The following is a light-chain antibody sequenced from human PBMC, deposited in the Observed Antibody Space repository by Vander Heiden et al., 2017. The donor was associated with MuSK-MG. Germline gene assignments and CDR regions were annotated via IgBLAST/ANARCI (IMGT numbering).Light chain of an antibody. V-gene: IGKV1-39*01. CDR2: AAS. CDR1: QSISSY. Sequence: IQMPHSPSSLSPSVGDRVTITCRARQSISSYLNWYQQKPGKAPKLLIYAASSLKRGVPSRFSGSGSGTDFTLTISRRQPEDFATYYCQQRDSTPMTFGQGTKVEI. J-gene: IGKJ1*01. CDR3: QQRDSTPMT.